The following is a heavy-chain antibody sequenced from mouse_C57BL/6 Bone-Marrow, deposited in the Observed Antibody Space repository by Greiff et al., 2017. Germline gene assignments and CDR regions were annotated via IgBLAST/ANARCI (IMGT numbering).Heavy chain of an antibody. D-gene: IGHD3-2*02. V-gene: IGHV1-63*01. CDR3: ARSGYAWFAY. CDR1: GYTFTNYW. J-gene: IGHJ3*01. CDR2: LYPGGGYT. Sequence: LEESGAELVRPGTSVKMSCKASGYTFTNYWIGWAKQRPGHGLEWIGDLYPGGGYTNYNEKFKGKATLTADKSSSTAYMQFSSLTSEDSAIYYCARSGYAWFAYWGQGTLVTVSA.